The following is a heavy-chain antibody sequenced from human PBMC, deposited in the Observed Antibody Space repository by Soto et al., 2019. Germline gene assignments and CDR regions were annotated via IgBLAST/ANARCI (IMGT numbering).Heavy chain of an antibody. V-gene: IGHV3-64*01. D-gene: IGHD5-12*01. J-gene: IGHJ4*02. Sequence: GGSLRLSCAASGFTFSSYAMHWVRQAPGKGLEYVSAISSNGGSTYYANSVKGRFTTSRDNSKNTLYLQMGSLRAEDMAVYYCARDVGGYSGYAVDYWGQGT. CDR1: GFTFSSYA. CDR2: ISSNGGST. CDR3: ARDVGGYSGYAVDY.